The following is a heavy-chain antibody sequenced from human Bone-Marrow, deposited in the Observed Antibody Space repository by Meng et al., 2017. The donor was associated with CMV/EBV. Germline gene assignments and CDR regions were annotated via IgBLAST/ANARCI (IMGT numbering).Heavy chain of an antibody. J-gene: IGHJ4*02. V-gene: IGHV3-15*01. CDR3: TTDVRPYCSSTSCLEYSSSSVGFDY. Sequence: RPAPGKGLEWVGRIKSKTDGGTTDYAAPVKGRFTISRDDSKNTLYLQMNSLKTEDTAVYYCTTDVRPYCSSTSCLEYSSSSVGFDYWGQGTLVTVSS. D-gene: IGHD2-2*01. CDR2: IKSKTDGGTT.